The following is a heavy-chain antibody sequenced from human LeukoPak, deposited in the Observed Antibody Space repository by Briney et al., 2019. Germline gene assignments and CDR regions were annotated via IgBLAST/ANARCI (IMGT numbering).Heavy chain of an antibody. D-gene: IGHD6-13*01. CDR2: IYPGDSDT. CDR3: ARCNSWGQRAAGTLYNWFDP. Sequence: GESLKISCEGSGYMFANNWIAWVRQMPGKGLEWMGIIYPGDSDTRCNPSLQGQVTISADNSITTAYLQWSSLKASDTAMYYCARCNSWGQRAAGTLYNWFDPWGQGTQVTVYS. V-gene: IGHV5-51*01. J-gene: IGHJ5*02. CDR1: GYMFANNW.